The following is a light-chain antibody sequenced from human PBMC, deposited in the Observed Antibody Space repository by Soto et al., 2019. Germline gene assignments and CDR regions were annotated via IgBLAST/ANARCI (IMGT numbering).Light chain of an antibody. CDR1: QSISTQ. CDR3: QQYYTHPT. CDR2: GAF. Sequence: DTQMTQSPSTLSASVGDRVTIICRASQSISTQLAWYQQKPGKAPKLLISGAFRLASGVPSRFSGSGSGTECPLTISRLQPDDFASYYWQQYYTHPTFGQGTRVDI. V-gene: IGKV1-5*02. J-gene: IGKJ1*01.